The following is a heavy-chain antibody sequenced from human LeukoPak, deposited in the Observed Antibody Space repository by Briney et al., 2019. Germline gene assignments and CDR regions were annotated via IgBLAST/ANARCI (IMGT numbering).Heavy chain of an antibody. Sequence: GGSLRLSCAASGFTFSSYWMSWVRQAPGKGLEWVASINEDGSDKYYVDSVKGRFTISRDNAKNSLYLQMNSPRAEDTAVSYCVRETYRFDDYWGQGTLVTVSS. CDR2: INEDGSDK. V-gene: IGHV3-7*01. J-gene: IGHJ4*02. CDR1: GFTFSSYW. CDR3: VRETYRFDDY.